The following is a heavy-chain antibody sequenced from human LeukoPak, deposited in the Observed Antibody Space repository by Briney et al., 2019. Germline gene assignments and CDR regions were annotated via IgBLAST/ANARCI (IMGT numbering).Heavy chain of an antibody. CDR3: ARDSGYSYGYNWFDP. V-gene: IGHV4-59*01. J-gene: IGHJ5*02. CDR1: GGSISSYH. D-gene: IGHD5-18*01. Sequence: ASETLSLTCTVSGGSISSYHWSWIRQPPGKGLEWIGYIYYSGSTNYNPSLKSRVTISVDTSKNQFSLKLSSVTAADTAVYYCARDSGYSYGYNWFDPWGQGTLVTVSS. CDR2: IYYSGST.